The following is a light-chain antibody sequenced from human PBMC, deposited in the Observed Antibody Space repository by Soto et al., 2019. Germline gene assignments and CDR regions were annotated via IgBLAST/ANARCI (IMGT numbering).Light chain of an antibody. CDR1: QSIDSW. CDR3: QQYRSYWT. V-gene: IGKV1-5*03. Sequence: DIQMTQSPSTLSASVGDRVTITCRASQSIDSWLAWYQQKPGKAPKLLIYKASSLESGVPSRFSGSGSGTVFTLTISRLQPDDFATYYCQQYRSYWTFGQGTKVEIK. J-gene: IGKJ1*01. CDR2: KAS.